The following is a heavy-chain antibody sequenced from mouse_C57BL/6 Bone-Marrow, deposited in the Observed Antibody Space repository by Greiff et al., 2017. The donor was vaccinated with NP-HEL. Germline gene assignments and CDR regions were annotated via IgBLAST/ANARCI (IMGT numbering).Heavy chain of an antibody. V-gene: IGHV7-3*01. D-gene: IGHD1-1*01. CDR3: ARSASPSYYYGSSPAWFAY. J-gene: IGHJ3*01. Sequence: EVHLVESGGGLVQPGGSLSLSCAASGFTFTDYYMSWVRHPPGKALEWLGFIRNKANGYTTAYRASVKGRFTLSRDNSQSSLYLQSNALRAEDSATYYCARSASPSYYYGSSPAWFAYWGQGTLVTVSA. CDR1: GFTFTDYY. CDR2: IRNKANGYTT.